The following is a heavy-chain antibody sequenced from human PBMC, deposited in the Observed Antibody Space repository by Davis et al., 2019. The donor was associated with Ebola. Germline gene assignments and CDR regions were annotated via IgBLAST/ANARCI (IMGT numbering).Heavy chain of an antibody. CDR1: GGSISSYY. CDR2: IYYSGST. J-gene: IGHJ3*02. V-gene: IGHV4-59*12. CDR3: ARGNWKRFEI. Sequence: SETLSLTCTVSGGSISSYYWSWIRQPPGKGLEWIGYIYYSGSTNYNPSLKSRVTISVDTSKNQFSLKLSSVTAADTAVYYCARGNWKRFEIWGQGTMVTVSS. D-gene: IGHD1-1*01.